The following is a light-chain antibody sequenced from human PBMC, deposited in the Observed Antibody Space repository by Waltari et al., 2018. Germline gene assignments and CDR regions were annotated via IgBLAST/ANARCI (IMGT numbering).Light chain of an antibody. CDR1: NYNIGSNV. CDR3: ATWDDRLTGVV. V-gene: IGLV1-44*01. J-gene: IGLJ2*01. Sequence: QSALTQPPSASGTPGQTVTIFCSGGNYNIGSNVVNWYQQVPGTAPKLLIYSNTYRPSGVPDRFSGSKSGTSASLAISGIQSDDEGDYYCATWDDRLTGVVFGGGTQVTVL. CDR2: SNT.